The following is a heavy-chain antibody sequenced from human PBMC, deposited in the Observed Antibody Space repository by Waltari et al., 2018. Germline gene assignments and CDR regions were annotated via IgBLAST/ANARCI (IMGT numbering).Heavy chain of an antibody. J-gene: IGHJ4*02. CDR1: GFTFSEYG. CDR3: AKVPSTYPYYFDF. Sequence: EVRLLESGGGLVQPGGSLRLSCVVSGFTFSEYGMRWVRQAPGKGLEWVAGLSFIGASTYYAESVRGRFTISRDNSENTLYLEMNSLRAEDTAVYYCAKVPSTYPYYFDFWGQGTLVTVSS. CDR2: LSFIGAST. V-gene: IGHV3-23*01.